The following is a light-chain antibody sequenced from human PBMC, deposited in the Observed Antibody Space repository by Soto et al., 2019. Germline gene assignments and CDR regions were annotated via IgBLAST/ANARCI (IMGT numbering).Light chain of an antibody. CDR3: QQRSNWPPRIT. J-gene: IGKJ5*01. V-gene: IGKV3-11*01. CDR1: QSVSSY. Sequence: EIVLTQSPATLSLSPGGRATLSCRASQSVSSYLAWYQQKPGQAPRLLIYDASNRATGIPARFSGSGSGADSTLTISSLEPEDFAVYYCQQRSNWPPRITFGQGTRLEIK. CDR2: DAS.